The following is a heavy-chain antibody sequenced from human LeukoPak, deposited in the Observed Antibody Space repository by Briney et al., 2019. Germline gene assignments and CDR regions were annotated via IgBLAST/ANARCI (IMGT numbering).Heavy chain of an antibody. CDR2: IYSGGST. CDR1: GFTVSSNH. D-gene: IGHD3-22*01. CDR3: ARGVYYDSSGYFDY. V-gene: IGHV3-53*01. J-gene: IGHJ4*02. Sequence: GGSLRLSCAASGFTVSSNHMSWVRQAPGKGLEWVSVIYSGGSTYYADSVKGRFTISRDNSKNTLYLQMNSLRAEDTAVYYCARGVYYDSSGYFDYWGQGTLVTVSS.